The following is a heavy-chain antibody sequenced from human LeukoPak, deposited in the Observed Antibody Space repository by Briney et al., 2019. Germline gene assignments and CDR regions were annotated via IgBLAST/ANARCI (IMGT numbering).Heavy chain of an antibody. D-gene: IGHD3-16*02. V-gene: IGHV1-2*02. Sequence: GASVKVSCKASGYTFTGYYMHWVRQAPGQGLEWMGWINPNSGGTNYAQKFQGRDTMTTDTSTNTAYMELRSLRSDDTAVYYCAVIRLGDLSLIDYWGQGTLVTVST. CDR1: GYTFTGYY. CDR3: AVIRLGDLSLIDY. J-gene: IGHJ4*02. CDR2: INPNSGGT.